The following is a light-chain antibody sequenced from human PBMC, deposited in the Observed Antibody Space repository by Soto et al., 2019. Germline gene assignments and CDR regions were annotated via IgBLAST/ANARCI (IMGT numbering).Light chain of an antibody. V-gene: IGKV3-11*01. CDR1: QSVSSY. CDR2: DAS. Sequence: EIVLTQSPATLSLSPGERATLSCRASQSVSSYLAWYQQKPAQAHRLLIYDASNRATGIPARFSGSGSGTDFTLTISSLEPEDFAVYYCQQRSNWPLTFGGGTQVEIK. CDR3: QQRSNWPLT. J-gene: IGKJ4*01.